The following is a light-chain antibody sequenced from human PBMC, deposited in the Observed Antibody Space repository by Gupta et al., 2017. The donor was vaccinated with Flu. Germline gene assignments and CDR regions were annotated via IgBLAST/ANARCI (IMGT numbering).Light chain of an antibody. Sequence: AVMTQSPLSLPVTLGQPASISCRSSESLIYSDGDSYVSWCHQRPGQSPRRLIYKASNRDSGVPDRISGSGSGTDFTLTISRLEAADVGVYYWMNSTRCPWTFGQGTKVEI. CDR2: KAS. V-gene: IGKV2-30*01. J-gene: IGKJ1*01. CDR1: ESLIYSDGDSY. CDR3: MNSTRCPWT.